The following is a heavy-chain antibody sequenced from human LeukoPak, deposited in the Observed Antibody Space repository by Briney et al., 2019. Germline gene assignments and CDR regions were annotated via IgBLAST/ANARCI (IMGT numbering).Heavy chain of an antibody. CDR1: GGSISSYY. D-gene: IGHD4-17*01. Sequence: SETLSLTCTVSGGSISSYYWSWIRQPPGKGLEWIGYIYYSGSTNYNPSLKSRVTISVDTSKNQFSLKLSSVTAAVTAVYYCARGKPTFDYWGQGTLVTVSS. CDR2: IYYSGST. CDR3: ARGKPTFDY. V-gene: IGHV4-59*01. J-gene: IGHJ4*02.